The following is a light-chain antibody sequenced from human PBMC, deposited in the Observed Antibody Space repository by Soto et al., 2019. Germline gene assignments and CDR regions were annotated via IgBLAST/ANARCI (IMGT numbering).Light chain of an antibody. Sequence: EIVMTQSPATLSVSPGERATLSCRASQSVSSNLAWYQQKPGQAPRLLIYDASTRATGFPDRFSGSGSGTEFTLTISSLQSEDFAVYYCQQYNNWLGTFGQGTKLEIK. CDR2: DAS. J-gene: IGKJ2*01. V-gene: IGKV3-15*01. CDR3: QQYNNWLGT. CDR1: QSVSSN.